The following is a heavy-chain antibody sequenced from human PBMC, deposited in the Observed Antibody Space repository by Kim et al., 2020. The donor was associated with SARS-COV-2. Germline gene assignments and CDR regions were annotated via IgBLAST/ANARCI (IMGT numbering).Heavy chain of an antibody. CDR3: ATLPPITMVQGRFDY. D-gene: IGHD3-10*01. CDR1: GYTLTELS. V-gene: IGHV1-24*01. CDR2: FDPEDGET. J-gene: IGHJ4*02. Sequence: ASVKVSCKVSGYTLTELSMHWVRQAPGKGLEWMGGFDPEDGETIYAQKFQGRVTMTEDTSTDTAYMELSSLRSEDTAVYYCATLPPITMVQGRFDYWGQGTLVTVSS.